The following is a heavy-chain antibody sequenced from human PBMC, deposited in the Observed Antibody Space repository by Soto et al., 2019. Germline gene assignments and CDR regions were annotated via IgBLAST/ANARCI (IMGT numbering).Heavy chain of an antibody. Sequence: GSLRLSCAASGFTFSSYAMSWVRQAPGKGLEWVSAISGSGGSTYYADSVKGRFTISRDNSKNTLYLQMNSLRAEDTAVYYCAKLPYSSSYNWFDPWGQGTLVTVST. CDR2: ISGSGGST. V-gene: IGHV3-23*01. J-gene: IGHJ5*02. CDR1: GFTFSSYA. CDR3: AKLPYSSSYNWFDP. D-gene: IGHD6-13*01.